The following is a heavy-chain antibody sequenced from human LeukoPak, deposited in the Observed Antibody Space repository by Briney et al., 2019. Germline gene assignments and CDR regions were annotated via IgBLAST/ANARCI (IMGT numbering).Heavy chain of an antibody. D-gene: IGHD1-1*01. CDR1: GGTFSSYA. CDR2: IIPIFGTA. V-gene: IGHV1-69*05. Sequence: EASVKVSCKASGGTFSSYAISWVRQAPGQGLEWMGEIIPIFGTANYAQKFQGRVTITTDESTSTAYMELSSLRSEDTAVYYCARTDRPDDGYYYMDVWGKGTTVTVSS. CDR3: ARTDRPDDGYYYMDV. J-gene: IGHJ6*03.